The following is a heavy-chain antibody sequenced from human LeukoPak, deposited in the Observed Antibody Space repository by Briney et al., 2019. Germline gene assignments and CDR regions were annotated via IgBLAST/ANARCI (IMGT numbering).Heavy chain of an antibody. D-gene: IGHD6-19*01. CDR2: TYYRSKWYN. J-gene: IGHJ4*02. Sequence: SQTLSLTCAISGDSVSSNSAAWNWIRQSPSRGLEWLGRTYYRSKWYNDYAVSVKSRITINPDTSKNQFSLQLNSVTPEDTAVYYCAREAVASRYGGDYFDYWGQGTLVTVSS. CDR3: AREAVASRYGGDYFDY. V-gene: IGHV6-1*01. CDR1: GDSVSSNSAA.